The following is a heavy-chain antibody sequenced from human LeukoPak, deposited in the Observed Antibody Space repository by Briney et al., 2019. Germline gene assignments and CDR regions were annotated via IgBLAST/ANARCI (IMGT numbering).Heavy chain of an antibody. CDR1: GGSISSYY. D-gene: IGHD3-16*02. CDR3: ARGYDYVWGSHRALGY. J-gene: IGHJ4*02. CDR2: IYYSGST. V-gene: IGHV4-59*01. Sequence: SETLSLTCTVSGGSISSYYWSWIRQPPGKGLEWIGYIYYSGSTNYNPSLKSRVTISVDTSKKQFSLRLSSVTAADTAVYYCARGYDYVWGSHRALGYWGQGTLVTVSS.